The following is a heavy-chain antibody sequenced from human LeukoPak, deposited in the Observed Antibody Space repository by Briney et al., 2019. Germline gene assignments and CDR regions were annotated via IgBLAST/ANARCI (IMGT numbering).Heavy chain of an antibody. V-gene: IGHV1-69*05. D-gene: IGHD6-6*01. CDR3: ARDLGSCKLGP. CDR2: INPIFGTA. CDR1: GGTFSSYA. Sequence: SVKVSCKASGGTFSSYAISWVRQAPGQGLEWMGRINPIFGTANYAQKFQGRVTITTDESTSTAYMELSSLRSEDTAVYYCARDLGSCKLGPWGQGTLVTVSS. J-gene: IGHJ5*02.